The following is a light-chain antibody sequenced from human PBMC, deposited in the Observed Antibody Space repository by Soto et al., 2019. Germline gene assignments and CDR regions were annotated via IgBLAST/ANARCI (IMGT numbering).Light chain of an antibody. CDR3: QQYNDWPPWT. CDR2: GAS. V-gene: IGKV3-15*01. J-gene: IGKJ1*01. CDR1: QSVNSN. Sequence: EIEMTQSPATLSVSPGERATLSCRASQSVNSNLAWYQQKPGQAPRLLIYGASSRATGIPARFSGSGSGTEFTLTISSLQSRDSAVYYCQQYNDWPPWTFGQGTKVEIK.